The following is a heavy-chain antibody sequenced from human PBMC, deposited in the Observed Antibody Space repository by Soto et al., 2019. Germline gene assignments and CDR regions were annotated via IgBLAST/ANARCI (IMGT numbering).Heavy chain of an antibody. J-gene: IGHJ5*02. D-gene: IGHD2-2*02. CDR1: GGTFSSYT. CDR3: AREYCSSTSCYNPLIP. V-gene: IGHV1-69*08. Sequence: QVQLVQSGAEVKKRGSSVKVSCKASGGTFSSYTISWVRQAPGQGLEWMGRIIPILGIANYAQKFQGRVTITADKSTSTAYMELSSLRSEDTAVYYCAREYCSSTSCYNPLIPWGQGTLVTVSS. CDR2: IIPILGIA.